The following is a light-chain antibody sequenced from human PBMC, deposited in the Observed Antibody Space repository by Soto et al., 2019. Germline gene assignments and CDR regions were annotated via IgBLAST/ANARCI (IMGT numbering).Light chain of an antibody. V-gene: IGKV1-12*01. CDR3: QQGNSFPFT. J-gene: IGKJ4*01. CDR2: AAS. Sequence: DIQMTQSPSSVSASVGDRVTITCRASQDISTWLAWFQQKPGEAPRLLIYAASSLHSGVPSRFSGSGSGTDFTLTISSLQPEDFATYYCQQGNSFPFTFGRGTKVEIK. CDR1: QDISTW.